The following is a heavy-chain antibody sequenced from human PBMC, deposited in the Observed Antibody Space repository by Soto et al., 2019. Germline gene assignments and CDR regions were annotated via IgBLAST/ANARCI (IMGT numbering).Heavy chain of an antibody. CDR1: GGSISSYY. CDR3: AREGYSSGWYYFDY. J-gene: IGHJ4*02. CDR2: IYYSGST. V-gene: IGHV4-59*01. D-gene: IGHD6-19*01. Sequence: SETLSLTCTVSGGSISSYYLNWIRQPPGKGLEWIGYIYYSGSTNYNPSLKSRVAISVDTSKNQFSLKLSSVTAADTAVYYCAREGYSSGWYYFDYWGPGTLVTVYS.